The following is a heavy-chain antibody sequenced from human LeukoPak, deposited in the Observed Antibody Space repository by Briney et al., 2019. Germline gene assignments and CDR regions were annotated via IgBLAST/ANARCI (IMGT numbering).Heavy chain of an antibody. J-gene: IGHJ5*02. D-gene: IGHD3-16*01. Sequence: SDTLSLTRTVSGGSICSYYWSWIRQSGGEGLEGLVRIYTRWSTNYNPSLKSRVTMSVDTSKNQFSLKLSSVTAADTAVYYCARARRGRGWFDPWGQGTLVTVSS. CDR3: ARARRGRGWFDP. CDR1: GGSICSYY. V-gene: IGHV4-4*07. CDR2: IYTRWST.